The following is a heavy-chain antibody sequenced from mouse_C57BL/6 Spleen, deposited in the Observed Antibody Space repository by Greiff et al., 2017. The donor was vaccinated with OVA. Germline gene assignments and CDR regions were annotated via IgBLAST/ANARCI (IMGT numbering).Heavy chain of an antibody. Sequence: EVQLQQSGPELVKPGASVKISCKASGYTFTDYYMNWVKQSNGKSLEWIGDINPNNGGTSYNQKFKGKATLTVEKSSSTAYMELRSLTSEDSAVYYCARYLYGSYFDYWGQGTTLTVSS. CDR1: GYTFTDYY. D-gene: IGHD1-1*01. J-gene: IGHJ2*01. V-gene: IGHV1-26*01. CDR2: INPNNGGT. CDR3: ARYLYGSYFDY.